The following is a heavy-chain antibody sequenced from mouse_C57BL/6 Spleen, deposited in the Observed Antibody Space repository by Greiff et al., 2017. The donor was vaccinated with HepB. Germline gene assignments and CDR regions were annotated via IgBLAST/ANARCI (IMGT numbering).Heavy chain of an antibody. CDR1: GYTFTNYW. D-gene: IGHD2-4*01. CDR2: IYPGGGYT. V-gene: IGHV1-63*01. CDR3: ARGGYYDYDEVWFAY. Sequence: QVHVKQSGAELVRPGTSVKMSCKASGYTFTNYWIGWAKQRPGHGLEWIGDIYPGGGYTNYNEKFKGKATLTADKSSSTAYMQFSSLTSEDSAIYYCARGGYYDYDEVWFAYWGQGTLVTVSA. J-gene: IGHJ3*01.